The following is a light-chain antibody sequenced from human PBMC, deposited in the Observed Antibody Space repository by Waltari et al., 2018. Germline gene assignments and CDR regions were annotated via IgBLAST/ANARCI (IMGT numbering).Light chain of an antibody. Sequence: DIVLTQSPGTLSLSSGERATLPCRASQSVSRWLAWYQQNPGQPPRLLIYGASSRATGIPDRFSGSGSGTDFSLTISRLEPEDSAVYYCQKYGTLPATFGQGTKVEVK. CDR2: GAS. CDR3: QKYGTLPAT. V-gene: IGKV3-20*01. J-gene: IGKJ1*01. CDR1: QSVSRW.